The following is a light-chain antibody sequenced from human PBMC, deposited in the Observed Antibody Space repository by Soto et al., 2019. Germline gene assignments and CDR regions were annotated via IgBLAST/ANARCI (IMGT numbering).Light chain of an antibody. CDR2: DAS. CDR3: LQHNSYPWT. CDR1: HDISSY. J-gene: IGKJ1*01. Sequence: DNQLTQSPSSLSASVGDRVTITCQASHDISSYLNWYQQKPGKAPKLLIYDASNLETGVPSRFSGSGSETEFTLTISSLQPEDFATYYCLQHNSYPWTFGQGTKVEIK. V-gene: IGKV1-33*01.